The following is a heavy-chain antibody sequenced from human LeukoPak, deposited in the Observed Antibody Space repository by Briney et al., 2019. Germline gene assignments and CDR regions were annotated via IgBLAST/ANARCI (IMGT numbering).Heavy chain of an antibody. CDR2: IYSGGST. J-gene: IGHJ5*02. CDR1: GFTFSNNY. Sequence: GGSLRLSCAASGFTFSNNYMSWVRQAPGKGLEWVSVIYSGGSTYYADSVKGRFTISRDNSKNTLYLQMNSLRAEDTAVYYCARLAYCGGDCYKNGWFDPWGQGTLVTVSA. CDR3: ARLAYCGGDCYKNGWFDP. D-gene: IGHD2-21*02. V-gene: IGHV3-66*04.